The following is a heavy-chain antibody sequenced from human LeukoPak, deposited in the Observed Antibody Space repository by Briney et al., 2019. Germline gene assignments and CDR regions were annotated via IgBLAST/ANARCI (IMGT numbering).Heavy chain of an antibody. V-gene: IGHV3-48*03. CDR3: AREMVTTDSRRGY. J-gene: IGHJ4*02. D-gene: IGHD4-17*01. Sequence: GGSLGLSCAASGFTFSSYEMNWVRQAPGKGLEWVSYISSSGSTIYYADSVKGRFTISRVNAKNSLYLQMNSLRAEDTAVYYCAREMVTTDSRRGYWGQGTLVTVSS. CDR1: GFTFSSYE. CDR2: ISSSGSTI.